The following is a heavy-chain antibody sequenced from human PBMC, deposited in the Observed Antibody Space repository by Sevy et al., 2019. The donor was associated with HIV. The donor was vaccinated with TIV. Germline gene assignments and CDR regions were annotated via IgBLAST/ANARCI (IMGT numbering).Heavy chain of an antibody. CDR2: ISSSSSTI. CDR1: GFTFSSYS. CDR3: ARDTPTSGWYGWYYYGMDV. Sequence: GESLKISCAASGFTFSSYSMNWVRQAPGKGLEWVSYISSSSSTIYYADSVKGRFTISRDNAKNSLYLQMNSLRDEDTAVYYCARDTPTSGWYGWYYYGMDVWGQGTTVTVSS. V-gene: IGHV3-48*02. D-gene: IGHD6-19*01. J-gene: IGHJ6*02.